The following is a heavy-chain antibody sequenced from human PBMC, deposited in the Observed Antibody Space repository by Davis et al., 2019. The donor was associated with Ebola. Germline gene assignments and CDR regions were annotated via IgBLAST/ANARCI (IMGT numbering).Heavy chain of an antibody. CDR3: ARDLPSTNIVVVPAPGDY. CDR2: ISGSGGST. D-gene: IGHD2-2*01. CDR1: GFTFSSYA. Sequence: GESLKISCAASGFTFSSYAMSWVRQAPGKGLEWVSDISGSGGSTYYADSVKGRFTISRDNSKNTLYLQMNSLRAEDTAVYYCARDLPSTNIVVVPAPGDYWGQGTLVTVSS. V-gene: IGHV3-23*01. J-gene: IGHJ4*02.